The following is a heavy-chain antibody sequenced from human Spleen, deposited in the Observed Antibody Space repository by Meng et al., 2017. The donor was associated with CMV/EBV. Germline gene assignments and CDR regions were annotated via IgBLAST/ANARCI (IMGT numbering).Heavy chain of an antibody. Sequence: GESLKLSCAASGFTCSIYWMSWVRQAPGKGLEWVANIKQDGSEKYYVDSVQGRLTISRDSDKTSLYRQMNSLRAEDTAVYYCASGYINIVIWCQGTLVSVSS. J-gene: IGHJ4*02. CDR1: GFTCSIYW. CDR2: IKQDGSEK. V-gene: IGHV3-7*01. D-gene: IGHD5-12*01. CDR3: ASGYINIVI.